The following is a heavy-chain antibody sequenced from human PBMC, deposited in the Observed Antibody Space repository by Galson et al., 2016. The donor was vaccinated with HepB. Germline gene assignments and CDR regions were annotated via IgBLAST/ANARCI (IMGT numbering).Heavy chain of an antibody. CDR2: ISNSGSRT. J-gene: IGHJ4*02. Sequence: SLRLSCAASGFRFSDYYMNWVRQAPGKGLEWVSYISNSGSRTFYADSVKGRFTISRDNAQNSLYLQMNSLTAEDTAVYYCARSELGVGDAFDVWGQGTQVTVSS. D-gene: IGHD7-27*01. CDR1: GFRFSDYY. V-gene: IGHV3-11*01. CDR3: ARSELGVGDAFDV.